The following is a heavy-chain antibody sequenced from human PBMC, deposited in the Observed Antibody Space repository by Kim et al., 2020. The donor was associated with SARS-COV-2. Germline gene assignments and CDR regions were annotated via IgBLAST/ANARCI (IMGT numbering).Heavy chain of an antibody. CDR2: K. J-gene: IGHJ3*02. D-gene: IGHD3-16*02. V-gene: IGHV3-33*01. Sequence: KYYADSGAGRCTSSRDNCKDTLYLQMDSVRAEDTAVYYCARGGGIVACDIWGQGTMVTVSS. CDR3: ARGGGIVACDI.